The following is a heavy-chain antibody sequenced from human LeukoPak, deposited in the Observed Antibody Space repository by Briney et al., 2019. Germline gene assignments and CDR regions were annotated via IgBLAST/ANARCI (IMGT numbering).Heavy chain of an antibody. CDR1: GFTFSSYA. V-gene: IGHV3-23*01. D-gene: IGHD4-11*01. Sequence: GGPLRLSCAASGFTFSSYAMSWVRQAPGKGLEWVSAISGSGGSTYYADSVKGRFTISRDNSKNTLYLQMNSLRAEDTAVYYCAPLQGLDTPIDYWGQGTLVTVSS. J-gene: IGHJ4*02. CDR2: ISGSGGST. CDR3: APLQGLDTPIDY.